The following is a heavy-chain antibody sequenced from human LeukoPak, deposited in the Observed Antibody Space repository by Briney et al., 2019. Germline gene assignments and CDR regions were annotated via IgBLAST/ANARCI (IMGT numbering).Heavy chain of an antibody. CDR3: ARDDYYYDSSGYLDY. CDR1: GGTFSSYA. D-gene: IGHD3-22*01. CDR2: IIPIFGTA. J-gene: IGHJ4*02. Sequence: SAKVSCKASGGTFSSYAISWVRQAPGQGLEWMGRIIPIFGTANYAQKFQGRVTITTDESTSTAYMELSSLRSEDTAVYYCARDDYYYDSSGYLDYWGQGTLVTVSS. V-gene: IGHV1-69*05.